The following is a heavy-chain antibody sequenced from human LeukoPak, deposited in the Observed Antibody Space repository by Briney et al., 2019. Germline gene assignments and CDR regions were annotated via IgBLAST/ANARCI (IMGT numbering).Heavy chain of an antibody. D-gene: IGHD2-2*01. CDR1: GGSISSGGYY. Sequence: SETLSLSCTVSGGSISSGGYYWSWIRQHPGKGLEWIGYIYYSGSTYYNPSLKSRVTISVDTSKNQFSLKLSSVTAPDTAVYYCARGGGYCSSTSCYFRWFDPWGQGTLVTVSP. V-gene: IGHV4-31*03. CDR3: ARGGGYCSSTSCYFRWFDP. CDR2: IYYSGST. J-gene: IGHJ5*02.